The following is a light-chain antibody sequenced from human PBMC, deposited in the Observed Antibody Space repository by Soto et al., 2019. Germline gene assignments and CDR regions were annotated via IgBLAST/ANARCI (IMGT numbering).Light chain of an antibody. V-gene: IGLV2-14*01. Sequence: QSVLTQPASVSGSPGQSITISCTGTSSDVGGYNYVSWYQQHPGKAPKLMIYEVSNRPSGVSNRFSGSKSGNTASLTISGLQAEDEADYYCSSYRSSSLVVFGGGTKLTVL. CDR2: EVS. J-gene: IGLJ2*01. CDR1: SSDVGGYNY. CDR3: SSYRSSSLVV.